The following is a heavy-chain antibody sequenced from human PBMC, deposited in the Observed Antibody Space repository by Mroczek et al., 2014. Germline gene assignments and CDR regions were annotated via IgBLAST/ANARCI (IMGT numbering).Heavy chain of an antibody. V-gene: IGHV5-51*03. Sequence: EVQLVETGAEVKKPGESLKISCQGSGYIFTSYWIGWVRQMPGKGLEWMGIIYPRDSDTTYSPSFQGPVTISVDKSINTAYLQWSSLKASDTAMYYCARAPPPHTIQNHAEYFQHWGQGTLVTVS. J-gene: IGHJ1*01. D-gene: IGHD1-14*01. CDR3: ARAPPPHTIQNHAEYFQH. CDR2: IYPRDSDT. CDR1: GYIFTSYW.